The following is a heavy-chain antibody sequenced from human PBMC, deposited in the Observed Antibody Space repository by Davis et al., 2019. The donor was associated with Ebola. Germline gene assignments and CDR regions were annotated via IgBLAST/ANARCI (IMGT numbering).Heavy chain of an antibody. V-gene: IGHV4-59*01. D-gene: IGHD4-11*01. CDR2: IYYSGST. CDR1: GGSISSSY. Sequence: MPSETLSLTCTVSGGSISSSYWSWIRQPPGKGLEWIAYIYYSGSTNYNPSLKSRVSISLDTSKNQFSLKLSSVTAADTAVYYCARDTVTTGFDYWGQGTLVTVSS. CDR3: ARDTVTTGFDY. J-gene: IGHJ4*02.